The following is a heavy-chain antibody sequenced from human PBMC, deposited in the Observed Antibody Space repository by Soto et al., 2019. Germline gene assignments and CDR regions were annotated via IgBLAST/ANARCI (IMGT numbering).Heavy chain of an antibody. D-gene: IGHD6-19*01. CDR1: GFTFSSYG. CDR2: IWYDGSNK. CDR3: ARGGGSQWLVKYYYYYGMDV. J-gene: IGHJ6*02. V-gene: IGHV3-33*01. Sequence: QVQLVESGGGVVQPGRSLRLSCAASGFTFSSYGMHWVRQAPGKGLEWVAVIWYDGSNKYYADSVKGRFTISRDNSKNTLYLQMHSLRAEDTAVYYCARGGGSQWLVKYYYYYGMDVWGQGTTVTVSS.